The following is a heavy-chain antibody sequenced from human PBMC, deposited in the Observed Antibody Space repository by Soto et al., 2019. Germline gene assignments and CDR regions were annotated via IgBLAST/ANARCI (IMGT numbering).Heavy chain of an antibody. CDR2: ISESSDTI. J-gene: IGHJ4*02. Sequence: EVQLVESGGGLVQPGGSLRLSCTASGFTFSDYSMDWVRQTPGKGLEWLSYISESSDTIYYADSVKGRFTISRDNAKNSLFLQMSSLRGEDTAVYYCARDKMGELSIADYWGQGTPGTVSS. V-gene: IGHV3-48*01. D-gene: IGHD3-16*02. CDR1: GFTFSDYS. CDR3: ARDKMGELSIADY.